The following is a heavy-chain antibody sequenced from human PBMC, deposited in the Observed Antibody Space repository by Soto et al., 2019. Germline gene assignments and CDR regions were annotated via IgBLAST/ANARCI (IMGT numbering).Heavy chain of an antibody. CDR1: GDSVSSNSAT. Sequence: SQTLSLTCGISGDSVSSNSATWHWIRQSPSRGLECLGRTYYRSKWYSDYAISVKSRVTISPDTSKNQFSLQLNSVTPDDTAMCYCVRDKIVAGMDLLDYWGRGTLVTVSS. J-gene: IGHJ4*02. D-gene: IGHD6-19*01. V-gene: IGHV6-1*01. CDR2: TYYRSKWYS. CDR3: VRDKIVAGMDLLDY.